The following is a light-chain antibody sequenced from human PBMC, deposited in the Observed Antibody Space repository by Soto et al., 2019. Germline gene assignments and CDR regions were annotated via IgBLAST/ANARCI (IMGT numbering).Light chain of an antibody. CDR3: TSYISSNGVH. CDR1: SSDIGAYNR. V-gene: IGLV2-18*02. Sequence: QSALTQPPSVSAYLGQSVTISCTGTSSDIGAYNRVSWYHQPPGAAPRLLIYEVKNRPSGVPDRFFGSKSGNTASLTISGLQAEDDGDYYCTSYISSNGVHFGGGTKLTVL. J-gene: IGLJ2*01. CDR2: EVK.